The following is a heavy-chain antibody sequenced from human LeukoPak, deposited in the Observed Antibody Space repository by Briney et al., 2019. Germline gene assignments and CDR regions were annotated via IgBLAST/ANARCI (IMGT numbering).Heavy chain of an antibody. V-gene: IGHV1-69*05. Sequence: SAKVSCKASGGTFSSYAISWVRQAPGQGLEWMGGIIPIFGTANYAQKFQGRVTITTDESTSTAYMELSSLRSEDTAVYYCASISHYDSSGYYSRAFDIWGQGTMVTVSS. CDR1: GGTFSSYA. CDR3: ASISHYDSSGYYSRAFDI. D-gene: IGHD3-22*01. J-gene: IGHJ3*02. CDR2: IIPIFGTA.